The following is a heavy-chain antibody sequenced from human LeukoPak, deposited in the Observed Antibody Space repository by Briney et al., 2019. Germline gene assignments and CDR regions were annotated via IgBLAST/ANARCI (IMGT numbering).Heavy chain of an antibody. D-gene: IGHD5-18*01. Sequence: WIGYIYYRGTTNYNPSLKSRVTISVDTSKNQFSLKLSSVTAADTAVYYCAREDTAKDAFDIWGQGTMVTVSS. J-gene: IGHJ3*02. CDR2: IYYRGTT. V-gene: IGHV4-59*01. CDR3: AREDTAKDAFDI.